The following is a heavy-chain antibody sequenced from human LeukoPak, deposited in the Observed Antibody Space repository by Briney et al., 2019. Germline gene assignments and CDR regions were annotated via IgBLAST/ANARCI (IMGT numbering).Heavy chain of an antibody. J-gene: IGHJ4*02. CDR1: GSSFTRYW. Sequence: GASLQISCQASGSSFTRYWIGWVRQLPGKGLEWMGIFYPGDSDTIYSPSFQGQVTISADRSITPAYLQLNRLETSDTATYFCARGLYYDSSGFFAAFWGRGTLVTVSS. V-gene: IGHV5-51*01. CDR2: FYPGDSDT. CDR3: ARGLYYDSSGFFAAF. D-gene: IGHD3-22*01.